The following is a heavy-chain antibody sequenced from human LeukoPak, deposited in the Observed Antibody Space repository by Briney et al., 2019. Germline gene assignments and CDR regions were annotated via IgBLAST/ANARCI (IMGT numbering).Heavy chain of an antibody. CDR2: INHSGST. J-gene: IGHJ4*02. Sequence: SETLSLTCAVYGGSFSGYYWSWIRQPPGRGLEWIGEINHSGSTNYNPSLKSRVTISVDTSKNQFSLKLSSVTAADTAVYYCARGKMRSTVVGHWGQGTLVTVSS. D-gene: IGHD4-17*01. CDR3: ARGKMRSTVVGH. CDR1: GGSFSGYY. V-gene: IGHV4-34*01.